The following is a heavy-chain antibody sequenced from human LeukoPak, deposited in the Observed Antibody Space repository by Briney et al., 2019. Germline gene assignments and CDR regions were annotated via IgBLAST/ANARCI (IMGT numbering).Heavy chain of an antibody. Sequence: GGSLRLSCAASGFTFSSYSMNWVRQAPGKGLERVSSITRSSTYIYYADSMKGRFTISRDNAKNSLFLQMSSLRAEDTALYYCAREADGGYWIDYWGQGTLVTVSS. D-gene: IGHD2-21*01. CDR3: AREADGGYWIDY. CDR2: ITRSSTYI. CDR1: GFTFSSYS. J-gene: IGHJ4*02. V-gene: IGHV3-21*01.